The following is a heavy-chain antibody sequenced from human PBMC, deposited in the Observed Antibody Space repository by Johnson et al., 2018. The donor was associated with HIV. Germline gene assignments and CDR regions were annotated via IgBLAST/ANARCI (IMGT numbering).Heavy chain of an antibody. D-gene: IGHD6-13*01. CDR3: ARDWSDIAAAVTGAFDV. V-gene: IGHV3-73*01. CDR2: IRSKANSYAT. CDR1: GFTFTNAW. J-gene: IGHJ3*01. Sequence: VHLVESGGGLVKPGGSLRLSCAASGFTFTNAWMHWVRQASGKGLEWVGRIRSKANSYATAYAASVKGRFTISRDDSKNTAYLQMNSLKIEDTAVYYCARDWSDIAAAVTGAFDVWGQGTMVTVSS.